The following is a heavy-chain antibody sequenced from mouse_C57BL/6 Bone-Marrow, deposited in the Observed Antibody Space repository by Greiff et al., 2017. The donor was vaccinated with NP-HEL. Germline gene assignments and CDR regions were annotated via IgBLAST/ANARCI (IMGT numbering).Heavy chain of an antibody. CDR1: GFTFSSYA. V-gene: IGHV5-9-1*02. CDR3: TRDHPLYSLFDY. J-gene: IGHJ2*01. D-gene: IGHD2-1*01. Sequence: EVKVVESGEGLVKPGGSLKLSCAASGFTFSSYAMSWVRQTPEKRLEWVAYISSGGDYIYYADTVKGRFTISRDNARNTLYLQMSSLKSEDTAMYYCTRDHPLYSLFDYWGQGTTLTVSS. CDR2: ISSGGDYI.